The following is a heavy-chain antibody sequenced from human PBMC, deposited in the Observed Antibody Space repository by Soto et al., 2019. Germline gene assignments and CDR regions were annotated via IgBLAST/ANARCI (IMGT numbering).Heavy chain of an antibody. J-gene: IGHJ4*02. V-gene: IGHV1-2*02. CDR3: ARDRPSDY. CDR2: INPNTGDT. CDR1: GYTFTAYY. Sequence: QGQLVQSGAEVKKPGASLKVSCKASGYTFTAYYIHWVRQAPGQGLEWMGWINPNTGDTKIAQKFQGRVTMTRDSSIRAAYLDVSSLTSDDTAVYYCARDRPSDYWGQGTRVTVSS.